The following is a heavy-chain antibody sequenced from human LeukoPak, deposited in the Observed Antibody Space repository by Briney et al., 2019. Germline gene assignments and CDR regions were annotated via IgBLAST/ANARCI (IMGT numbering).Heavy chain of an antibody. V-gene: IGHV4-39*01. CDR2: IYYTRST. J-gene: IGHJ2*01. CDR1: GGSISSSSYY. D-gene: IGHD3-22*01. Sequence: SETLSLTCTVSGGSISSSSYYWGWLRQPPGKGLEWIGSIYYTRSTYYNPSLKSRVTISVDTSKNQFSLKLTSVTAADTAAYYCARGVTMIVVVIHDWYFDLWGRGTLVTVSS. CDR3: ARGVTMIVVVIHDWYFDL.